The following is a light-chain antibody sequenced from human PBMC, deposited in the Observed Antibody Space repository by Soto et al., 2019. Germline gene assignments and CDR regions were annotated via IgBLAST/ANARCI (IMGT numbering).Light chain of an antibody. CDR2: GAA. V-gene: IGKV3-15*01. CDR3: QQYKSWPPIT. CDR1: QTVTSR. J-gene: IGKJ5*01. Sequence: EIVMTQSPATLSVSPGEGVTLSCRASQTVTSRIAWCHQKPGRAPSLLLYGAASRATSGPDRCSGTGSGTEFTLTISSLKSEDYAVYYCQQYKSWPPITFGQGTRLEI.